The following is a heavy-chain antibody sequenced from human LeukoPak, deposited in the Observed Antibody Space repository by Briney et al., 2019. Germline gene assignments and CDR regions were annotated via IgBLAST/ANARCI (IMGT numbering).Heavy chain of an antibody. CDR2: ISGGGGST. Sequence: GGSLRLSCAASGFTFSSYAMSWVRQAPGKGLEWVSAISGGGGSTYYADSVKGRFTISRDNAKNSLYLQMNSLRAEDTAVYYCAREGSGEYYFDYWGQGTLVTVSS. CDR3: AREGSGEYYFDY. J-gene: IGHJ4*02. CDR1: GFTFSSYA. D-gene: IGHD3-10*01. V-gene: IGHV3-23*01.